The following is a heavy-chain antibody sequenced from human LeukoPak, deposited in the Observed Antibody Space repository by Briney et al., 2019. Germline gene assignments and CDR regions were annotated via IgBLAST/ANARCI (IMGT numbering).Heavy chain of an antibody. D-gene: IGHD6-6*01. CDR2: ISESGAST. CDR1: GLKFSDWY. V-gene: IGHV3-11*01. CDR3: ARLTGSSVDY. Sequence: GGSLRLSCVVSGLKFSDWYMTWIRQAPGKGLEWITYISESGASTYHADSVKGRFTISRDNAENSVYLQVNSLRDEDTAVYYCARLTGSSVDYWGQGTRVTVSS. J-gene: IGHJ4*02.